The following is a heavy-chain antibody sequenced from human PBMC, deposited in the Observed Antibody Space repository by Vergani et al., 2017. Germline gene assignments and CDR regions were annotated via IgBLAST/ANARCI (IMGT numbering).Heavy chain of an antibody. Sequence: EVQLVESGGGLVQPGGSLRLSCAASGFTFSSYWMSWVRQAPGKGLEWVANIKQDGSEKYYVDSVKGRFTISRDNAKNSLYLQMNSLRAEDTAVYYCARDGARRRKGGIQHWGQGTLVTVSS. CDR1: GFTFSSYW. CDR2: IKQDGSEK. CDR3: ARDGARRRKGGIQH. V-gene: IGHV3-7*01. D-gene: IGHD3-16*01. J-gene: IGHJ1*01.